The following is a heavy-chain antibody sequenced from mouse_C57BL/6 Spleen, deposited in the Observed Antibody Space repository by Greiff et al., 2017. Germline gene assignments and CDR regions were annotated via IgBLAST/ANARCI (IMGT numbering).Heavy chain of an antibody. V-gene: IGHV1-76*01. CDR1: GYTFTDYY. D-gene: IGHD2-4*01. CDR3: AREGYDYDDGYAMDY. Sequence: QVQLQQSGAELVRPGASVKLSCKASGYTFTDYYINWVKQRPGQGLEWIARIYPGSGNTYYNEKFKGKATLTAEKSSSTAYMQLSSLTSEDSAVYFGAREGYDYDDGYAMDYWGQGTSVTVSS. J-gene: IGHJ4*01. CDR2: IYPGSGNT.